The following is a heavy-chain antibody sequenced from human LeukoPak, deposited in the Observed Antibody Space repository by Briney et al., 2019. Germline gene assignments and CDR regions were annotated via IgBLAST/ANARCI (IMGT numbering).Heavy chain of an antibody. CDR3: ARRGSTSTTSYYGMDV. Sequence: SETLSLTCTVSGGSISSSSYYWGWIRQPPGEGLEWIGSIYYSGSTYYNPSLKSRVTISVDTSKNQFSLKLSSVTAADTAVYYCARRGSTSTTSYYGMDVWGQGTTVTVSS. V-gene: IGHV4-39*01. J-gene: IGHJ6*02. CDR2: IYYSGST. D-gene: IGHD1-14*01. CDR1: GGSISSSSYY.